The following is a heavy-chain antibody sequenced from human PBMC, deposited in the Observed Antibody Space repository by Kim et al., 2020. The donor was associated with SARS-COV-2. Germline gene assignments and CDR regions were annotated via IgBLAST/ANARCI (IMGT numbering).Heavy chain of an antibody. J-gene: IGHJ6*02. CDR3: AEYTAHNYYYGMDV. D-gene: IGHD5-18*01. V-gene: IGHV4-39*01. CDR1: GGSISSSSYY. CDR2: IYYSGST. Sequence: SETLSLTCTVSGGSISSSSYYWGWIRQPPGKGLEWIGSIYYSGSTYYNPSLKSRVTISVDTSKNQFSLKLSSVTAADTAVYYCAEYTAHNYYYGMDVWGQGTTVTVSS.